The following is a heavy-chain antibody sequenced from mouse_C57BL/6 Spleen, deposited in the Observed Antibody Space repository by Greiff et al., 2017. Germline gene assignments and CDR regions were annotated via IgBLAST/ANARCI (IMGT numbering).Heavy chain of an antibody. CDR3: AQIYYDYDEGY. D-gene: IGHD2-4*01. Sequence: QVQLQQSGPELVKPGASVQISCKASGYAFSSSWMNWVKQRPGKGLEWIGRIYPGDGDTNYNGKFKGKATLTADKSSSTAYMQLSSLTSEDSAVYFCAQIYYDYDEGYWGQGTTLTVSS. J-gene: IGHJ2*01. V-gene: IGHV1-82*01. CDR2: IYPGDGDT. CDR1: GYAFSSSW.